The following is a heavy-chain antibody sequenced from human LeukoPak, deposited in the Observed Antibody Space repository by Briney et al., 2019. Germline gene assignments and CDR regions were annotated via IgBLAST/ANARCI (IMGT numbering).Heavy chain of an antibody. J-gene: IGHJ4*02. CDR1: GFTFSSYA. Sequence: GGSLRLSCAASGFTFSSYAMHWVRQAPGKGLEWVAVISYDGSNKYYADSVKGRSTISRDNSKNTLYLQMNSLRAEDTAVYYCARDSWAVAIAAASFFDYWGQGTLVTVSS. CDR3: ARDSWAVAIAAASFFDY. D-gene: IGHD6-13*01. V-gene: IGHV3-30-3*01. CDR2: ISYDGSNK.